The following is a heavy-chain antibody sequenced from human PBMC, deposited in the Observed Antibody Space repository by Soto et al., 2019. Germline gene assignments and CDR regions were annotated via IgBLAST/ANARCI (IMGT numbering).Heavy chain of an antibody. J-gene: IGHJ6*02. V-gene: IGHV1-18*01. CDR1: GYTFTRYG. D-gene: IGHD5-12*01. CDR2: ISGYNGDT. Sequence: QGQLVQSGGEVKKPGASVKVSCKATGYTFTRYGISWVRQAPGQGLEWMGWISGYNGDTKYAQKFQGRVTMTVDTSTPTAYIELRSLTSDDRAVYYCAKNGLPPYYYYGMDVWGQGTTVTVSS. CDR3: AKNGLPPYYYYGMDV.